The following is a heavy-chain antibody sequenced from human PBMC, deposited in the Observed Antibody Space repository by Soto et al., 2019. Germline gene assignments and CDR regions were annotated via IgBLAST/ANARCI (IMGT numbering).Heavy chain of an antibody. CDR2: IKEDGTEK. J-gene: IGHJ4*02. CDR1: GLTFSRHW. Sequence: GGSLRLSCAASGLTFSRHWMTWVRQAPGKGPEWVANIKEDGTEKDYVDSVKGRFTISRDNAKDSLFLQMNSLRAEDTAIYYCASRPSGDRYCAVFDYWGQGALVTVSS. D-gene: IGHD1-20*01. CDR3: ASRPSGDRYCAVFDY. V-gene: IGHV3-7*03.